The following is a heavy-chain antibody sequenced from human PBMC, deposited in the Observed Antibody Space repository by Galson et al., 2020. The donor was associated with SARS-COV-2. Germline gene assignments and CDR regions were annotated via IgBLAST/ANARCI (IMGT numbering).Heavy chain of an antibody. V-gene: IGHV3-21*01. J-gene: IGHJ3*02. CDR2: ISSSSSYI. CDR3: ASFPTYYYDSSNAFDI. D-gene: IGHD3-22*01. Sequence: GGSLRLSCAASGFTFSSYSMNWVRQAPGKGLEWVSSISSSSSYIYYADSVKGRFTISRDNAKNSLYLQMNSLRAEDTAVYYCASFPTYYYDSSNAFDIWGQGTMVTVSS. CDR1: GFTFSSYS.